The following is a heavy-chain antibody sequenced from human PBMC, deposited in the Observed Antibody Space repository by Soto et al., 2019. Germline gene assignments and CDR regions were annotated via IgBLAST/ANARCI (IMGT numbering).Heavy chain of an antibody. V-gene: IGHV4-59*01. CDR1: GGSISSYY. Sequence: SETLSLTCTASGGSISSYYWSWIRQPPGKGLEWIGYIYYSGSTNYNPSLKSRVTISVDTSKNQFSLKLSSVTAADTAVYYCARDRDPSGIDYWGQGTLVTVSS. CDR2: IYYSGST. D-gene: IGHD1-26*01. J-gene: IGHJ4*02. CDR3: ARDRDPSGIDY.